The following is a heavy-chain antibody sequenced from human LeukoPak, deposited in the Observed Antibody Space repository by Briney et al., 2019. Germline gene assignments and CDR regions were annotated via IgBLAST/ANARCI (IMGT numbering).Heavy chain of an antibody. CDR2: ISWNSGSI. D-gene: IGHD3-22*01. CDR1: GFTFDDYA. V-gene: IGHV3-9*01. CDR3: ARDPDYYDSSGYSR. J-gene: IGHJ4*02. Sequence: GGSLRLSCAASGFTFDDYAMHWVRQAPGKGLEWVSGISWNSGSIGYADSVKGRFTISRDNAKNSLYLQMNSLRAEDTAVYYCARDPDYYDSSGYSRWGQGTLVTVSS.